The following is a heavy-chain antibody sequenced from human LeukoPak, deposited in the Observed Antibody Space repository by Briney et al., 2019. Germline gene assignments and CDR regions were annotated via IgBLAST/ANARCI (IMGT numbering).Heavy chain of an antibody. J-gene: IGHJ3*02. CDR1: GFTFSSYA. D-gene: IGHD2-2*01. Sequence: RPGGSLRLSCAASGFTFSSYAMSWVRQAPGKGLEWVSAISGSGGSTYYADSVKGRFTISRDNSKNTLYLQMNSLRAEDTAVYYCAKDWRIGSRRQKAFDIWGQGTMVTVSS. CDR2: ISGSGGST. V-gene: IGHV3-23*01. CDR3: AKDWRIGSRRQKAFDI.